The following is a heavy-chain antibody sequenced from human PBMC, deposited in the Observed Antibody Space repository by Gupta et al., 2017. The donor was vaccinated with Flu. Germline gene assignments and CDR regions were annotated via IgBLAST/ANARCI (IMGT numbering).Heavy chain of an antibody. D-gene: IGHD1-26*01. V-gene: IGHV3-66*02. CDR3: ARPQSGSYSWGSDY. Sequence: GQLVESGGGLVQPGGSLRLSCAASGFSVSVNFMCWVRQAPGKGLEWVSMIYGGGDTYYADPVRGRFTISRDDSTSTLYLQMNSLTVEDTAIYYCARPQSGSYSWGSDYWGQGTLVTVSP. CDR2: IYGGGDT. J-gene: IGHJ4*02. CDR1: GFSVSVNF.